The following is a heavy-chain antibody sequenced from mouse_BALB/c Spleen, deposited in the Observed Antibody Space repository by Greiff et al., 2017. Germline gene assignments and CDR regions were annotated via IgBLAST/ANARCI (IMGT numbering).Heavy chain of an antibody. CDR3: ARVYGGYYAMDY. CDR1: GFTFSDYY. V-gene: IGHV5-4*02. CDR2: ISDGGSYT. Sequence: DVMLVESGGGLVKPGGSLKLSCAASGFTFSDYYMYWVRQTPEKRLEWVATISDGGSYTYYPDSVKGRFTISRDNAKNNLYLQMSSLKSEDTAMYYCARVYGGYYAMDYWGQGTSVTVSS. J-gene: IGHJ4*01. D-gene: IGHD1-1*01.